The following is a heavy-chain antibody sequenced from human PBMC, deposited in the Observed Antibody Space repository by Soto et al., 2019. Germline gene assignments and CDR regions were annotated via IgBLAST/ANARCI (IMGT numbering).Heavy chain of an antibody. CDR2: ISGSGGST. CDR1: GFTFSSYA. D-gene: IGHD3-9*01. CDR3: AKRALRYFDWSNIYNFDY. V-gene: IGHV3-23*01. Sequence: GGSLRLSCAASGFTFSSYAMSWVRQAPGKGLEWVSAISGSGGSTYYADSVKGRFTISRDNSKNTLYLQMNSLRAEDTAVYYCAKRALRYFDWSNIYNFDYWGQGTLVTVSS. J-gene: IGHJ4*02.